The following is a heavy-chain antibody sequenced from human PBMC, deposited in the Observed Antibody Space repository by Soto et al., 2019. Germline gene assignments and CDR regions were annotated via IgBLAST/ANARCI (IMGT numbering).Heavy chain of an antibody. CDR3: AQDQKDSRLIGADILPGYDDAFDI. CDR1: GFTFSSYA. D-gene: IGHD3-9*01. Sequence: GGSLRLSCAASGFTFSSYAMSWVRQAPGKGLEWVSAISGSVGSTYYADSVKGRFTISRDNSKNTLYLQMNSLRAEDTAVYYCAQDQKDSRLIGADILPGYDDAFDIWGQGTMVTVSS. V-gene: IGHV3-23*01. CDR2: ISGSVGST. J-gene: IGHJ3*02.